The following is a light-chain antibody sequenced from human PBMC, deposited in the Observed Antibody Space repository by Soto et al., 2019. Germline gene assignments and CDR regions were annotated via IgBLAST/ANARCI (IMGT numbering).Light chain of an antibody. CDR3: CSYAGSRTFYV. J-gene: IGLJ1*01. V-gene: IGLV2-23*01. Sequence: QSALTQPASVSGSPGQSITISCTGTSSDVGIYNLVSWYQQHPGKAPKVMIYEGSKRPSGVFNRFSGSKSGNTASLTISGLQAEDEADYYCCSYAGSRTFYVFGTGTKVTVL. CDR1: SSDVGIYNL. CDR2: EGS.